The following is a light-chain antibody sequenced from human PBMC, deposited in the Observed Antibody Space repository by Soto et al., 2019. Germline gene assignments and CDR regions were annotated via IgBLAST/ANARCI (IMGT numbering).Light chain of an antibody. V-gene: IGKV1-5*01. CDR3: QQYQTLWT. CDR1: QGISIW. CDR2: DAS. Sequence: IQMTQSPSTLSASVGDSVSINCRASQGISIWLAWYQQKPGKAPNLLIYDASSLESGVPSRFSGSGSGTKFTLTISSLQPDDVATYYCQQYQTLWTFGQGTKVDI. J-gene: IGKJ1*01.